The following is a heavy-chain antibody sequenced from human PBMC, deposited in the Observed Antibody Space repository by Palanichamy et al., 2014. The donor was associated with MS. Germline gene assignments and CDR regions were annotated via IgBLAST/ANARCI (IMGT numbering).Heavy chain of an antibody. Sequence: EVQLVESGGGLVQPGGSLRLSCAASGFTFSSYWMSWVRQAPGKGLEWMANIKDDGSEKYYVDSVKGRFAVSRDNVKSSLYLQMNSLRVEDTAVYYCARDYRQAAVSFWGQGTLVTVSS. J-gene: IGHJ4*02. CDR3: ARDYRQAAVSF. D-gene: IGHD1-14*01. V-gene: IGHV3-7*01. CDR1: GFTFSSYW. CDR2: IKDDGSEK.